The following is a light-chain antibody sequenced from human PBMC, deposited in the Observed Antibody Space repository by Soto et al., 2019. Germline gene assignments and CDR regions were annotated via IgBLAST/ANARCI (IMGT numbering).Light chain of an antibody. Sequence: QSALTQPASVSGSPGQSITISCTGTSSDVGGYNYVSWYQHHPGKAPKLMIYDVSNRPSGVSNRFSGSKSGNTASLTISGLQAEDEADYYCSSYTSSSNSVVFGEGTQLTVL. CDR3: SSYTSSSNSVV. V-gene: IGLV2-14*03. CDR2: DVS. J-gene: IGLJ2*01. CDR1: SSDVGGYNY.